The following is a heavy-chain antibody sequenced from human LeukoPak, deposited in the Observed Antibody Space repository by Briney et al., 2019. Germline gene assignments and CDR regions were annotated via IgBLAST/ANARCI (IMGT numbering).Heavy chain of an antibody. V-gene: IGHV1-2*06. Sequence: GASVKVSCKASGYTFTDYYIHWVRQAPGQGLEWMGQINPNGGGTNYARKLQGRVTMTTDTSTSTAYMELRSLRSDDTAVYYCARGRGYSYGYTGLVYWGQGTLVTVSS. CDR2: INPNGGGT. CDR3: ARGRGYSYGYTGLVY. D-gene: IGHD5-18*01. CDR1: GYTFTDYY. J-gene: IGHJ4*02.